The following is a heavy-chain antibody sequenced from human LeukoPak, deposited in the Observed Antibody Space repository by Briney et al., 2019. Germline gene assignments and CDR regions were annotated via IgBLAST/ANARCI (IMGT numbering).Heavy chain of an antibody. J-gene: IGHJ4*02. CDR3: ARDYMITFGGVIVPPGY. V-gene: IGHV1-69*13. CDR2: IIPIFGTA. Sequence: SVKVSCKASGGTFSSYAISWVRQAPGQGLEWMGGIIPIFGTANYAQKFQGRVTIAADESTSTAYMELSSLRSDDTAVYYCARDYMITFGGVIVPPGYWGQGTLVTVSS. CDR1: GGTFSSYA. D-gene: IGHD3-16*02.